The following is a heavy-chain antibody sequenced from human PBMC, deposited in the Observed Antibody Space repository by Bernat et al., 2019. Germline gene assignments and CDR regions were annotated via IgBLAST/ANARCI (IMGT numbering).Heavy chain of an antibody. CDR3: ARDWSPLLSLGAFDI. CDR1: GFSFSTYG. Sequence: DVQLLESGGGLVQPGVSLRLSCAAFGFSFSTYGMSWVRQASRKGLEWVSGISGSGMNTYYADSVKGRFTISRDNSKNTLYLQMNSLRAEDTAVYYCARDWSPLLSLGAFDIWGQGTMVTVSS. D-gene: IGHD1-26*01. CDR2: ISGSGMNT. J-gene: IGHJ3*02. V-gene: IGHV3-23*01.